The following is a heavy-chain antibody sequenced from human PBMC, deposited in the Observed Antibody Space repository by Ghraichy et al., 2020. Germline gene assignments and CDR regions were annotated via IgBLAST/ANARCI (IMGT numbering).Heavy chain of an antibody. CDR1: GYTFSDHS. Sequence: ASVKVSCKASGYTFSDHSIHWVRQAPGQGLQWMGWINPKSGGTTYAPKFQGRVTMTRDTSIRTAYMELSSLTSDDTAFYYCARWVEQQLDSSFDAWGQGSLITVSS. V-gene: IGHV1-2*02. J-gene: IGHJ4*02. D-gene: IGHD6-13*01. CDR2: INPKSGGT. CDR3: ARWVEQQLDSSFDA.